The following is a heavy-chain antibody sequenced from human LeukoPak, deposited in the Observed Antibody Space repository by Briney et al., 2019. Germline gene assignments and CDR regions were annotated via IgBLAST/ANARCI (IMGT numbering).Heavy chain of an antibody. D-gene: IGHD3-3*01. J-gene: IGHJ5*02. CDR3: ARASSALIDAALPNWFDP. V-gene: IGHV3-20*04. Sequence: PGGSLRLSCAASGFTFSSYSMNWVRQAPGKGLEWVSGINWNGGSTGYADSVKGRFTISRDNAKNSLYLQMNSLRAEDTALYYCARASSALIDAALPNWFDPWGQGTLVTVSS. CDR1: GFTFSSYS. CDR2: INWNGGST.